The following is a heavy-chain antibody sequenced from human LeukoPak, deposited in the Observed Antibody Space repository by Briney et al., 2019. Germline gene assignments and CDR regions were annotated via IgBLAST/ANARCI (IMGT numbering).Heavy chain of an antibody. J-gene: IGHJ6*03. CDR1: GFTFSSYG. V-gene: IGHV3-30*02. Sequence: GGSLRLSCAASGFTFSSYGMHWVRQAPGKGLEWVAFIRYDGSNKYYADSVKGRFTISRDNSKNTLYLRMNSLRAEDTAVYYCAKIWYSSSSYYYYYYYMDVWGKGTTVTVSS. CDR2: IRYDGSNK. CDR3: AKIWYSSSSYYYYYYYMDV. D-gene: IGHD6-6*01.